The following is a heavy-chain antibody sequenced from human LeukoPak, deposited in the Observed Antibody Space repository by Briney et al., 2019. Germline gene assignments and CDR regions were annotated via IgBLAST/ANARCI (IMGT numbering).Heavy chain of an antibody. J-gene: IGHJ4*02. CDR3: AKAGVPAACDY. CDR1: GFTFSSYW. Sequence: GGSLRLSCAASGFTFSSYWMNWFRQAPEKGLEWVANIKQDGSEKYYADSVGGRFTISRDNAKNSLYLHMSSLRVDDTAVYYCAKAGVPAACDYWGQGTLLTVSS. CDR2: IKQDGSEK. D-gene: IGHD2-2*01. V-gene: IGHV3-7*01.